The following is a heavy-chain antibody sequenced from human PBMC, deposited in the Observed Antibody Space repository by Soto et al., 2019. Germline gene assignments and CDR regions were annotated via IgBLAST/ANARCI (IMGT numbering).Heavy chain of an antibody. V-gene: IGHV5-51*01. J-gene: IGHJ6*02. CDR1: GYTFSHYW. D-gene: IGHD2-2*01. Sequence: PGESLKISCKGSGYTFSHYWIGWVRQMPGKGLEWMGIIYPGDSDTRYSPSFQGQVTISVDKSISTAYLQWSSLKASDSAIYYCARQGADIAVVPAAMGFLDVWGQGTTVTVSS. CDR2: IYPGDSDT. CDR3: ARQGADIAVVPAAMGFLDV.